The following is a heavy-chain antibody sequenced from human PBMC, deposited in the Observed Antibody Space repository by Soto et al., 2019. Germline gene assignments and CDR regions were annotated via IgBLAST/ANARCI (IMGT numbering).Heavy chain of an antibody. CDR3: AKGLDRASLDY. Sequence: EVQLLESGGTLVQPGGSLRLSCAASGFTFSTHTMNWVRQAPGKGLEWVSRLTGGGDDTSYADSIKGRFTISRDNFKNTLYLQMNSLRAEDTAIYYCAKGLDRASLDYWGQGALVTVSS. D-gene: IGHD1-1*01. J-gene: IGHJ4*02. CDR2: LTGGGDDT. CDR1: GFTFSTHT. V-gene: IGHV3-23*01.